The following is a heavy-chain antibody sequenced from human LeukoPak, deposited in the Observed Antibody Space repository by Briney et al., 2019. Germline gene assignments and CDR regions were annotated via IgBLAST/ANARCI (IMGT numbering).Heavy chain of an antibody. CDR2: IIPIFGTA. D-gene: IGHD2-15*01. CDR3: ARDDFSGYYFDY. CDR1: GGTFSSYA. Sequence: ASVKVSCKASGGTFSSYAISWVRQAPGQGLEWMGGIIPIFGTANYAQKFQGRVTITADKSTSTAYMGLSSLRSEDTAVYYCARDDFSGYYFDYWGQGTLVTVSS. V-gene: IGHV1-69*06. J-gene: IGHJ4*02.